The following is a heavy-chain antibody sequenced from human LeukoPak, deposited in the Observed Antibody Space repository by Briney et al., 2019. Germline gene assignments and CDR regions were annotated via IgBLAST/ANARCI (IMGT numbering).Heavy chain of an antibody. D-gene: IGHD6-6*01. CDR3: AREGIAAHRGAVDY. J-gene: IGHJ4*02. CDR2: IYYSGST. V-gene: IGHV4-39*07. CDR1: GGSISSSSYY. Sequence: KASETLSLTCTVSGGSISSSSYYWGWIRQPPGKGLEWIGSIYYSGSTYYNPSLKSRVTISVDTSKNQFSLKLSSVTAADTAVYYCAREGIAAHRGAVDYWGQGTLVTVSS.